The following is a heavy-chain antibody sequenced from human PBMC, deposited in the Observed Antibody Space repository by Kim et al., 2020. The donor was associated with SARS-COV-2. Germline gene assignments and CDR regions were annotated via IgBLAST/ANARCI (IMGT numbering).Heavy chain of an antibody. CDR2: IWYDGSNK. J-gene: IGHJ4*02. Sequence: GGSLRLSCAASGFTFSSYGMHWVRQAPGKGLEWVAVIWYDGSNKYYADSVKGRFTISRDNSKNTLYLQMNSLRAEDTAVYYCAKGPGRRGSSAVGDYWGQGTLVTVSS. CDR3: AKGPGRRGSSAVGDY. CDR1: GFTFSSYG. D-gene: IGHD3-10*01. V-gene: IGHV3-33*06.